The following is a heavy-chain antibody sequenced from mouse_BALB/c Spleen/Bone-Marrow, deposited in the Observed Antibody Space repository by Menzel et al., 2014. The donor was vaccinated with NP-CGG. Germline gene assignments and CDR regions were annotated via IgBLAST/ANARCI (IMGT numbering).Heavy chain of an antibody. CDR2: IDPANGNT. V-gene: IGHV14-3*02. J-gene: IGHJ4*01. D-gene: IGHD2-13*01. Sequence: EVQGVGSGAELVKPGAFVESFCTALGFDVKDTHLQWVKQRPEQGLEWIGRIDPANGNTQYDPTFQGKATITTDTSSNTAYLQLSSLTSEDTAVYYCTSEDHDCRFDAWDYWGQGTSVCVPS. CDR3: TSEDHDCRFDAWDY. CDR1: GFDVKDTH.